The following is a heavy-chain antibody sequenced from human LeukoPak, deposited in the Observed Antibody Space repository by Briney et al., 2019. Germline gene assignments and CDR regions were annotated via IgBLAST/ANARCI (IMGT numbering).Heavy chain of an antibody. CDR3: ARRNSRYNWNYPPSDY. Sequence: SETLSLTCAVYGGSFSGYYWSWIRQPPGKGLEWIGEINHSGSTNYNPSLKSRVTISVDTSKNQFSLKLSSVTAADTAVYYCARRNSRYNWNYPPSDYWGQGTLVTVSS. D-gene: IGHD1-7*01. V-gene: IGHV4-34*01. CDR1: GGSFSGYY. CDR2: INHSGST. J-gene: IGHJ4*02.